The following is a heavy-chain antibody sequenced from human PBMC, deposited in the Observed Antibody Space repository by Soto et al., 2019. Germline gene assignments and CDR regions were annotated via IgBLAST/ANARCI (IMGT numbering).Heavy chain of an antibody. CDR1: GFTFSSYA. J-gene: IGHJ4*02. CDR3: AKDKVAVAGTAGSLLT. CDR2: ISGSGGST. Sequence: GGSLRLSCAASGFTFSSYAMSWVRQAPGKGLEWVSAISGSGGSTYYADSVKGRFTISRDNSKNTLYLQMNSLRAEDTAVYYCAKDKVAVAGTAGSLLTWGQGTLVTVSS. D-gene: IGHD6-19*01. V-gene: IGHV3-23*01.